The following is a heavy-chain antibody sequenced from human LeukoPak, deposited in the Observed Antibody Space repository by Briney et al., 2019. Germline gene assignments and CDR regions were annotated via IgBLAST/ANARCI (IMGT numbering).Heavy chain of an antibody. J-gene: IGHJ4*02. CDR3: ARSAYCGANCHYYFDY. Sequence: GGSLRLSCAASGFTFSSYSMNWVRQAPGKGLEWVSSISSSSSYIYYADSVKGRFTVSRDNGKNTMYLQMNSLRAEDTAVYYCARSAYCGANCHYYFDYWGQGALVIVSS. CDR2: ISSSSSYI. V-gene: IGHV3-21*06. D-gene: IGHD2-21*02. CDR1: GFTFSSYS.